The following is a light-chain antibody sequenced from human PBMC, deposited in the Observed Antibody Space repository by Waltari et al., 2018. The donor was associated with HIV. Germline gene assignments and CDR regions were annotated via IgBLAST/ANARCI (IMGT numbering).Light chain of an antibody. CDR2: EVS. J-gene: IGLJ1*01. CDR1: SSDVEGYNH. V-gene: IGLV2-23*02. Sequence: QSALTQPASVSGSPGQSVTISCTGTSSDVEGYNHVSWYQQHPGKAPKLLIYEVSKRPSGVSNRFSGSKSANTASLTISGLQAEDEADYYCSAYAATSTYVVFGTGTKLTV. CDR3: SAYAATSTYVV.